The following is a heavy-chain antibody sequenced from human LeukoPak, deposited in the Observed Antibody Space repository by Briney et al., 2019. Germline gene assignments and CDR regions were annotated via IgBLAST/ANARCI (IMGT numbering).Heavy chain of an antibody. V-gene: IGHV1-69*13. CDR3: VKGHYYDSSGYYYDFDY. Sequence: ASVKVSCKASGGTFSSYAISWVRQAPGQGLEWMGGIIPTFGTANYAQKFQGRVTITADESTSTAYMELSSLRSEDTAVYYCVKGHYYDSSGYYYDFDYWGQGTLVTVSS. CDR1: GGTFSSYA. D-gene: IGHD3-22*01. J-gene: IGHJ4*02. CDR2: IIPTFGTA.